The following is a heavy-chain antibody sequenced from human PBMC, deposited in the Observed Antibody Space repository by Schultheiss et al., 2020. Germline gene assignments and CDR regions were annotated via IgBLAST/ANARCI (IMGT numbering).Heavy chain of an antibody. CDR3: GGGYYGSGNYFDYYYGMDV. J-gene: IGHJ6*02. D-gene: IGHD3-10*01. CDR1: GFTFSSYW. Sequence: GGSLRLSCAASGFTFSSYWMSWVRQAPGKGLEWVANIKQDGSEKYYVDSVKGRFTISRDNAKNSLYLQMNSLRAEDTAVYYCGGGYYGSGNYFDYYYGMDVWGQGTTVTVSS. CDR2: IKQDGSEK. V-gene: IGHV3-7*01.